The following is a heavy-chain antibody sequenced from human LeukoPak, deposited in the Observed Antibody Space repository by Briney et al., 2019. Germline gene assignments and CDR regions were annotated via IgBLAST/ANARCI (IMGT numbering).Heavy chain of an antibody. CDR1: GGSISIYY. Sequence: SETLSLTCTVSGGSISIYYWSWIRQPPGKGLEWIGYIYYSGSTNYNPSLKSRVTISVDTSKNQFSLKPSSVTAADTAVYYCAGERRDGYNYYWGQGTLVTVSS. J-gene: IGHJ4*02. D-gene: IGHD5-12*01. CDR3: AGERRDGYNYY. CDR2: IYYSGST. V-gene: IGHV4-59*01.